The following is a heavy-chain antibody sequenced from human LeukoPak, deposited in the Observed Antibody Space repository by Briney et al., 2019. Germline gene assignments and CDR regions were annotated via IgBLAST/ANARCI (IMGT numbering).Heavy chain of an antibody. CDR3: AKGSSSSRPYYFDY. Sequence: GGSLRLSCAASGFTFNNYVMNWVRQAPGKGLEWVSAITDSSTSTYYADSVKGRFTISRHNSKNTLYLQMNSLRAEDTAVYYCAKGSSSSRPYYFDYWGQGTLVTVSS. CDR1: GFTFNNYV. CDR2: ITDSSTST. J-gene: IGHJ4*02. V-gene: IGHV3-23*01. D-gene: IGHD6-13*01.